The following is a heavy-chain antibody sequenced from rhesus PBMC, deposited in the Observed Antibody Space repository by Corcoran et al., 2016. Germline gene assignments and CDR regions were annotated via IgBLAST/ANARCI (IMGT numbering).Heavy chain of an antibody. CDR3: AKDEDYGNLLY. CDR2: INSGGVST. CDR1: GFTFSSYG. Sequence: EVQLVETGGGLVQPGGSLKLSCAASGFTFSSYGMSWVRQAPGKRLVWFSTINSGGVSTYYADSVKCRFTISRDNSKNTLSLQMNSLRAEDTAVYYCAKDEDYGNLLYWGQGVLVTVSS. J-gene: IGHJ4*01. D-gene: IGHD4-35*01. V-gene: IGHV3S5*01.